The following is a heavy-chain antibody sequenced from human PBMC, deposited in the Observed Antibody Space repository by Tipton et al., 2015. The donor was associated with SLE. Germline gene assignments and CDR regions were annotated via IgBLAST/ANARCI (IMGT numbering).Heavy chain of an antibody. V-gene: IGHV4-61*02. D-gene: IGHD1-26*01. CDR1: GGSLRTGGYY. CDR3: ARAGSGWELGHYYYYMDV. J-gene: IGHJ6*03. CDR2: GYITGTT. Sequence: TLSLTCTVSGGSLRTGGYYWSWIRQPAGKGLEWIGRGYITGTTNYNPSLESRVTISMDTSKNQFSLKLSSVTAADTAVYYCARAGSGWELGHYYYYMDVWGKGTTVTVSS.